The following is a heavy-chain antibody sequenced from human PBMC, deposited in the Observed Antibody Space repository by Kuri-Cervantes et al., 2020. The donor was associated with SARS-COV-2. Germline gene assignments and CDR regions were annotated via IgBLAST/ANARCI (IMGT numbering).Heavy chain of an antibody. CDR3: AKDRTDTAMFDSYYFDY. Sequence: GESLKISCAASGFTFSSYDMHWVRQATGKGLEWVSAIGTAGDTYYPGSVKGRFTISRENAKNSLYLQMNSLRAGDTAVYYCAKDRTDTAMFDSYYFDYWGQGTLVTVSS. CDR2: IGTAGDT. J-gene: IGHJ4*02. D-gene: IGHD5-18*01. V-gene: IGHV3-13*01. CDR1: GFTFSSYD.